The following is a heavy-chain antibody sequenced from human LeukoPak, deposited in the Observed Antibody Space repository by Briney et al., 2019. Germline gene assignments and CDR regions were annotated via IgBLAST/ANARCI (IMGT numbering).Heavy chain of an antibody. J-gene: IGHJ4*02. V-gene: IGHV4-61*02. CDR2: IYTSGST. CDR1: GGSISSGSYY. Sequence: PSETLSLTCTVSGGSISSGSYYWSWIRQPAGKGLEWIGRIYTSGSTNYNPSLKSRVTISVDTSKNQFSLKLSSVTAADTAVYYCARARTYYDFWSGYYYFDYWGQGTLVTVSS. D-gene: IGHD3-3*01. CDR3: ARARTYYDFWSGYYYFDY.